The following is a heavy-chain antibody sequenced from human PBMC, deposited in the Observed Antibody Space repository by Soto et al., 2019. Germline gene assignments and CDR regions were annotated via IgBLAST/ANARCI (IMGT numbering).Heavy chain of an antibody. Sequence: SGPTLVNPTETLTLTCTVSGFSLTTGKMGVSWIRQPPGKAPEWLAHIFSDNERSYSTSLQGRLTISKDTSGSQVVLSMTNVDPVDTATYYCARMNVDSYQFYYAMDVWGQGTTVTVSS. D-gene: IGHD4-17*01. V-gene: IGHV2-26*01. CDR2: IFSDNER. CDR1: GFSLTTGKMG. J-gene: IGHJ6*02. CDR3: ARMNVDSYQFYYAMDV.